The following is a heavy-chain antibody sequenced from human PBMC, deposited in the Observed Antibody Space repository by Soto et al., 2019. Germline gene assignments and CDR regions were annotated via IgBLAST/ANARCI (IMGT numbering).Heavy chain of an antibody. CDR1: GGTFSSYA. CDR2: IIPIFGTA. D-gene: IGHD2-2*01. V-gene: IGHV1-69*13. J-gene: IGHJ4*02. CDR3: ARLHGRCSSTSCYGEGFDY. Sequence: ASVKVSCKASGGTFSSYAISWVRQAPGQGLEWMGGIIPIFGTANYAQKFQGRVTITADESTSTAYMELSGLRSEDTAVYYCARLHGRCSSTSCYGEGFDYWGQGTLVTVSS.